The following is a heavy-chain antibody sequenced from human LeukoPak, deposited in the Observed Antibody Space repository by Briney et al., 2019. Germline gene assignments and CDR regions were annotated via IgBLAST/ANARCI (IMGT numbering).Heavy chain of an antibody. CDR2: INHSGST. V-gene: IGHV4-34*01. CDR1: GGSISSYY. D-gene: IGHD3-22*01. Sequence: SETLSLTCTVSGGSISSYYWSLIRQPPGKGLEWIGEINHSGSTNYNPSLKSRVTISVDTSKNQFSLKLSSVTAADTAVYYCARAIYYDSSGYYYYFDYWGQGTLVTVSS. CDR3: ARAIYYDSSGYYYYFDY. J-gene: IGHJ4*02.